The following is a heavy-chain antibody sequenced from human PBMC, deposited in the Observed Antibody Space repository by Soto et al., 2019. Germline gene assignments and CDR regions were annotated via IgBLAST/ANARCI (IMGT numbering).Heavy chain of an antibody. V-gene: IGHV4-4*02. J-gene: IGHJ4*02. CDR1: GGSISSSNW. CDR3: AREGSGSSFFDY. Sequence: QVQLQESGPGLVKPSGTLSLTCAVSGGSISSSNWWSWVRQPPGMRLEWIGETHHSGTTNYNPSLTSLVTITVDKPKNQFSLTLSAVTAADTALYACAREGSGSSFFDYWGQGTLVTVSS. CDR2: THHSGTT. D-gene: IGHD3-10*01.